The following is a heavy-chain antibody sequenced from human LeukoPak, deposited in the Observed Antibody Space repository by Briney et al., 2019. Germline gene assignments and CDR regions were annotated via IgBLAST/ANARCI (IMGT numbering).Heavy chain of an antibody. CDR2: ISPNSGGT. D-gene: IGHD6-19*01. CDR3: ARSLGSGWKDH. V-gene: IGHV1-2*02. Sequence: ASVKVSCKASGYTFTGYYMHWVRQAPGQGLEWMGWISPNSGGTNYAQKFQGRVTMTRDTSISTAYMELSRLGSDDTAVYYCARSLGSGWKDHWGRGTLVTVSS. J-gene: IGHJ4*02. CDR1: GYTFTGYY.